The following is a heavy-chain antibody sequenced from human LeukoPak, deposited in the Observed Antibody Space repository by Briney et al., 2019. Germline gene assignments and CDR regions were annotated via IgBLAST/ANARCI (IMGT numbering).Heavy chain of an antibody. V-gene: IGHV1-18*01. J-gene: IGHJ4*02. CDR3: ARALSRGYSGYDYGLGY. Sequence: ASVKVSCKASGYTFVNYGVTWVRQAPGQGLEWMGWISASNGNTNYAQKLQGRVTMTTETSTSTAYMELRSLRSDDTAVYYCARALSRGYSGYDYGLGYWGQGTLVTVSS. CDR1: GYTFVNYG. CDR2: ISASNGNT. D-gene: IGHD5-12*01.